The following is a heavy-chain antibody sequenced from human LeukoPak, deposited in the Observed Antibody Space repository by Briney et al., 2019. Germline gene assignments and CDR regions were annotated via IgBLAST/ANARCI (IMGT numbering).Heavy chain of an antibody. CDR3: ARDSVGASNWFDP. V-gene: IGHV1-46*02. J-gene: IGHJ5*02. D-gene: IGHD3-10*01. CDR1: VYIFNSHN. CDR2: INPETGDT. Sequence: ASVKVSCKASVYIFNSHNIDSVRQAPGQGLEWMGIINPETGDTSYAQKFRGRLAMTSDMPTSTVYLNVSSLRSEDTAIYYCARDSVGASNWFDPWGQGTLVTVSS.